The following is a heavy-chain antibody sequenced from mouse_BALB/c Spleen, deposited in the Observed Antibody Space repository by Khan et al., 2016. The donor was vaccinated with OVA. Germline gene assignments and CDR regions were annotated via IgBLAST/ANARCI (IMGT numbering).Heavy chain of an antibody. J-gene: IGHJ3*01. D-gene: IGHD2-12*01. V-gene: IGHV2-4-1*01. CDR3: ARSSYRYDFTY. CDR2: IWSGGST. Sequence: QVQLKQSGPGLVQPSQNLSITCTVSGFSLITYGVHWVRQSPGKGLEWLGVIWSGGSTDYNEAFISRLSISKDNSKRQVFFKMNSLQSDDTAIYYCARSSYRYDFTYWGRGTLVTVSS. CDR1: GFSLITYG.